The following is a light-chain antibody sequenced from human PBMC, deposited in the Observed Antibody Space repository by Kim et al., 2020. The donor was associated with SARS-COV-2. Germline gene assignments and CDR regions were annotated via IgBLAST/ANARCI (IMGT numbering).Light chain of an antibody. CDR2: SAS. CDR3: QQYYSSPYT. J-gene: IGKJ2*01. CDR1: QGIGDF. Sequence: DIQMTQSPSSLSASVGDRVTITCRASQGIGDFLAWVQQKPGKAPKPLIYSASTLQSGVPSKFSGSGSGTDFTLTISSLQAEDFATYYCQQYYSSPYTFRKETKLEIK. V-gene: IGKV1-16*02.